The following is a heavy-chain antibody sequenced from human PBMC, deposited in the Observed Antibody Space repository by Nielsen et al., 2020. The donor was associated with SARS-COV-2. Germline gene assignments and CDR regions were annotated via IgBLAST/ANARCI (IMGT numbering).Heavy chain of an antibody. D-gene: IGHD3-3*01. J-gene: IGHJ4*02. CDR2: IYSTGST. V-gene: IGHV4-61*01. CDR1: GGSVNSGTYY. CDR3: ARDGGWDFWKQFYYFDH. Sequence: SETLSLTCTVSGGSVNSGTYYWSWIRQRPVKGLEWIGYIYSTGSTTYNPSLESRVTISIDTSKNQFSLNLISVTAADTAVYYCARDGGWDFWKQFYYFDHWGQGTLVTVSS.